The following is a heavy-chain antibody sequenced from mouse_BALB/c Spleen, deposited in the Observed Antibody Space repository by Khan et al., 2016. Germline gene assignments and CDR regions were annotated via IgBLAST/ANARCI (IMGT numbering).Heavy chain of an antibody. Sequence: EVQLQESGPGLVKPSQSLSLTCTVTGYSITSDYAWNWIRQFPGNKLEWMGYINYSGITTYNPSLKSRISVTRDTSKNQFFLQLNSVTAEDTATYYFAAYDGYYSAWFAYWGQGTLVTVSA. V-gene: IGHV3-2*02. CDR1: GYSITSDYA. CDR3: AAYDGYYSAWFAY. D-gene: IGHD2-3*01. J-gene: IGHJ3*01. CDR2: INYSGIT.